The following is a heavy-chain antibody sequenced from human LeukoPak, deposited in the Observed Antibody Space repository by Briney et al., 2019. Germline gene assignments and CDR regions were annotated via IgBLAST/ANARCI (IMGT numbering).Heavy chain of an antibody. CDR1: GGSISSYC. J-gene: IGHJ3*02. CDR3: AKRITMVRGVLDAFDI. Sequence: PSETLSLTCTVSGGSISSYCWSWIRQPPGKGLEWIGYIYYSGSTNYNPSLKSRVTISVDKSKNQFSLKLSSVTAADTAVYYCAKRITMVRGVLDAFDIWGQGTMVTVSS. V-gene: IGHV4-59*12. D-gene: IGHD3-10*01. CDR2: IYYSGST.